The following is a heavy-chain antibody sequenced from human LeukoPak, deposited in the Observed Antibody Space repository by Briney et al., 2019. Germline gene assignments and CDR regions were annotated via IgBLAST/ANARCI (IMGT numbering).Heavy chain of an antibody. CDR3: ARIGLCSGGSCYVDY. J-gene: IGHJ4*02. CDR1: GGTFSSYA. CDR2: IIPIFGIA. Sequence: SVKVSCKASGGTFSSYAISRVRQAPGQGLEWMGRIIPIFGIANYAQKFQGRVTITADKSTSTAYMELSSVRSEDTAVYYCARIGLCSGGSCYVDYWGQGTLVTVSS. D-gene: IGHD2-15*01. V-gene: IGHV1-69*04.